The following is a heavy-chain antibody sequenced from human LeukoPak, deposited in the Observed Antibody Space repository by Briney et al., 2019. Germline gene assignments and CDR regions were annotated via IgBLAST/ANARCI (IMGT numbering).Heavy chain of an antibody. CDR2: IYYSGST. V-gene: IGHV4-39*01. J-gene: IGHJ4*02. Sequence: PSETLSLTCTVSGGSISSSSYDWGWIRQPPGKGLECIGSIYYSGSTYYNPSLKSRITISVDTSKNQFSLKLSSVTAPDTAVYYGASRHYYDSSGPFVDYWGQGTLVTVSS. CDR1: GGSISSSSYD. CDR3: ASRHYYDSSGPFVDY. D-gene: IGHD3-22*01.